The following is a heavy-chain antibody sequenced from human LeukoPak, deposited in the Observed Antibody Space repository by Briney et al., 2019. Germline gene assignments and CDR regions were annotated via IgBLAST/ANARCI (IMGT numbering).Heavy chain of an antibody. J-gene: IGHJ4*02. CDR1: GFTFSSYW. Sequence: GGSLRLSCAASGFTFSSYWMHWVRQAPGKGLVWVSRFNSDGSSTSYADSVKGRFTISRDNAKNTLYLQMNSLRAEDTAVYYCARGGGNDYGDYWGQGTLVTVSS. CDR2: FNSDGSST. V-gene: IGHV3-74*01. CDR3: ARGGGNDYGDY.